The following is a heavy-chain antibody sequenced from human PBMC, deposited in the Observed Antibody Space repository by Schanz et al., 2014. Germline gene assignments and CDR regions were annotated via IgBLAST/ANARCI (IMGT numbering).Heavy chain of an antibody. D-gene: IGHD5-12*01. CDR3: ARDGGRDGYNLAFDV. Sequence: EVKLLESGGGLVQPGGSLRLSCAASGFTFSSYAMTWVRQAPGKGLEWVSVISDSGGSTYFADSVKGRFTISRDNSKNALYLQMNSLRAEDTAVYFCARDGGRDGYNLAFDVWGQGTLVTVSS. J-gene: IGHJ3*01. V-gene: IGHV3-23*01. CDR2: ISDSGGST. CDR1: GFTFSSYA.